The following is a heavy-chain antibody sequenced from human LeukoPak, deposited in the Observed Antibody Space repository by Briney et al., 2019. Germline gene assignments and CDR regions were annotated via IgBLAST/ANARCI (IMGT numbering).Heavy chain of an antibody. Sequence: ASVEVSCKVSGYTFTDYYMHWVQQAPGKGLEWMGLVDPEDGETIYAEKFQGRVTITADTSTDTAYMELSSLRSVDTAVYYCATVLGAIHFDYWGQGTLVTVSS. J-gene: IGHJ4*02. CDR3: ATVLGAIHFDY. CDR2: VDPEDGET. D-gene: IGHD1-26*01. CDR1: GYTFTDYY. V-gene: IGHV1-69-2*01.